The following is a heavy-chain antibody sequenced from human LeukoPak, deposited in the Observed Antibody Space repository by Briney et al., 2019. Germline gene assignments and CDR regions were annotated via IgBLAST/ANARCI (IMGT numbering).Heavy chain of an antibody. D-gene: IGHD5-18*01. CDR1: GVTFSSYG. J-gene: IGHJ4*02. CDR2: ISGSGGST. V-gene: IGHV3-23*01. CDR3: AKDVDTAGDY. Sequence: GGSLRLSCAASGVTFSSYGMHWVRQAPGKGLEWVSAISGSGGSTYYADSVKGRFTISRDNSKNTLYLQMNSLRAEDTAVYYCAKDVDTAGDYWGQGTLVTVSS.